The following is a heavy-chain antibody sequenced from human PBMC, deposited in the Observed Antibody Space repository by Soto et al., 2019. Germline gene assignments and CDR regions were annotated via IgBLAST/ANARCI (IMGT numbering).Heavy chain of an antibody. D-gene: IGHD5-12*01. CDR3: ARSYHSGYESYFVY. CDR1: GASVSSGRYY. CDR2: IYYSGST. V-gene: IGHV4-61*01. J-gene: IGHJ4*02. Sequence: PSETLSLTCTVSGASVSSGRYYWNWIRQPPGRGLEWIGYIYYSGSTSYNPSLKSRVTISVDTSKNQFSLNLRSVNAADTAVYYCARSYHSGYESYFVYWGQGALLTVYS.